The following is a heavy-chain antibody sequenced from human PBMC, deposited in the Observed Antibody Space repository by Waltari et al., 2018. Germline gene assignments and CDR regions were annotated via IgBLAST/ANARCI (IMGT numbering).Heavy chain of an antibody. Sequence: EVQLVESGGGLVKPGGSLRLSCAASGFTFSSYSMNWVRQAPGKGLEWVSSISSSSYIYYADSVKGRFTISRDNAKNSLYLQMNSLRAEDTAVYYCARDIDSRGVNFNPGVDYWGQGTLVIVSS. J-gene: IGHJ4*02. CDR2: ISSSSYI. V-gene: IGHV3-21*01. D-gene: IGHD2-8*02. CDR3: ARDIDSRGVNFNPGVDY. CDR1: GFTFSSYS.